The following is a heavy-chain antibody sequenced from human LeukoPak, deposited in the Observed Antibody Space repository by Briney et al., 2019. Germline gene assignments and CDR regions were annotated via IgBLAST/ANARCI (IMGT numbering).Heavy chain of an antibody. CDR1: GGSISSYY. V-gene: IGHV4-59*01. CDR2: IYYSGST. CDR3: ARESGGGTIDY. J-gene: IGHJ4*02. Sequence: SETLSLTCTVSGGSISSYYWSWIRQPPGKGLEWIGYIYYSGSTNYNPSLKSRVTISVDTSKNQFSLKLSSVTAADTAVYYCARESGGGTIDYWGQGTLVTVSS.